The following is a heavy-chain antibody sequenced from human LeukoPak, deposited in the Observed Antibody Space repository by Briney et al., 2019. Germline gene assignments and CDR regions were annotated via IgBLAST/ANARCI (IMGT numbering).Heavy chain of an antibody. D-gene: IGHD2-15*01. Sequence: GASVEVSCKASGITFNYCSISWVRQAPGQGLEWMGRIIPIFGTADYAQKFQGRVRMTTDESTNTAYMELSSRRSEDTAVYYCAREPVPRGSGLQYWGQGTLVTVSS. V-gene: IGHV1-69*05. CDR2: IIPIFGTA. CDR1: GITFNYCS. CDR3: AREPVPRGSGLQY. J-gene: IGHJ4*02.